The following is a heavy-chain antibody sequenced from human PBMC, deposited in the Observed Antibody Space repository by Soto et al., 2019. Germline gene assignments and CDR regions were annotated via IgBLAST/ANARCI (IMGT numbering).Heavy chain of an antibody. Sequence: GGSLRLSCAASGFNFNDFWMSWVRQAPGKGLEWVAYIKEDGSEEYYVESVKGRFTISRDNAKNSLYLQMNSLRAEDTAVYYCARIPRVTKPLWGQGTLVTVSS. CDR3: ARIPRVTKPL. V-gene: IGHV3-7*05. J-gene: IGHJ4*02. CDR2: IKEDGSEE. D-gene: IGHD5-18*01. CDR1: GFNFNDFW.